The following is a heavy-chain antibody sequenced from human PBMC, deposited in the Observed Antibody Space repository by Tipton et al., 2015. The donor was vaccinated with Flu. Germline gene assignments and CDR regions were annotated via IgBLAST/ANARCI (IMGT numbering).Heavy chain of an antibody. J-gene: IGHJ4*02. CDR1: GSSISSGNW. CDR3: AANKGSGSYFDY. V-gene: IGHV4-4*02. Sequence: TLSLTCAVSGSSISSGNWWSWVRQSPGKGLEWIGEIYHGGTTNYNPSLKSRVTISLDKSKNQFSLKLTSVTAADTAMYYCAANKGSGSYFDYWGQGILVTVSS. CDR2: IYHGGTT. D-gene: IGHD1-26*01.